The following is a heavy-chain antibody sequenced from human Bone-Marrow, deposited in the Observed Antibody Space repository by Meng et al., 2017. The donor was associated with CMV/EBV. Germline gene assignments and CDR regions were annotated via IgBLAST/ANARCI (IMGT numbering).Heavy chain of an antibody. V-gene: IGHV3-30-3*01. Sequence: GGSLRLSCAASGFTFSSYAMHWVRQAPGKGLEWVAVISYDGSNKYYADSMKGRFTISRDNSKNTLYLQMNSLRAEDTAVYYCARDTLKSDFWGYFDYWGQGMLVTASS. D-gene: IGHD3-3*01. J-gene: IGHJ4*02. CDR2: ISYDGSNK. CDR3: ARDTLKSDFWGYFDY. CDR1: GFTFSSYA.